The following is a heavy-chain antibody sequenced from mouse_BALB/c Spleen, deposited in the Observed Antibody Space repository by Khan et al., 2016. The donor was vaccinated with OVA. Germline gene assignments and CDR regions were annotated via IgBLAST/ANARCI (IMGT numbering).Heavy chain of an antibody. D-gene: IGHD1-1*01. V-gene: IGHV3-2*02. J-gene: IGHJ2*01. CDR2: ISYSGRT. CDR3: ASSVTITTVVATDFDY. Sequence: VQLQESGPGLVKPSQSLSLTCTVTGYSITSDYAWNWIRQFPGNKLEWMGYISYSGRTSYNPSLKSRISITRDTSKNQFFLQLNSVTTEDTATYYCASSVTITTVVATDFDYWGPGTTLTVSS. CDR1: GYSITSDYA.